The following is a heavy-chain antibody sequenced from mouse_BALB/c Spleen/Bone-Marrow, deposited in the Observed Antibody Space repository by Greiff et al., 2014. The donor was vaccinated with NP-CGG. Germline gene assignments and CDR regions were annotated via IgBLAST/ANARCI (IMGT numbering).Heavy chain of an antibody. D-gene: IGHD4-1*01. V-gene: IGHV3-8*02. CDR3: VTGYYFDY. CDR1: GDSITEGY. Sequence: VQLQQSGASLVKPSQTLSLTCSVTGDSITEGYWNWTRKIPGNKLEYMGYITYSANTFYNPSLKSRLYITRDTSKNQYCLQFNSVTTEYTATYYCVTGYYFDYWGQGTSLTVSS. CDR2: ITYSANT. J-gene: IGHJ2*02.